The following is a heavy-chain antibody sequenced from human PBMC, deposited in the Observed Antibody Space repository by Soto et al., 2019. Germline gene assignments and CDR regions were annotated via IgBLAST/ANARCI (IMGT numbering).Heavy chain of an antibody. Sequence: QVQLVQSGAEVKKPGASVKVSCKASGYTFTSYAMHWVRQAPGQRLEWMGWINAGNGNTKYSQKFQGRVTITRDTSASTAYMELSSLRSEDTAVYYCARVFGCSGGSCYSSWGQGTLVTVSS. D-gene: IGHD2-15*01. V-gene: IGHV1-3*01. CDR1: GYTFTSYA. J-gene: IGHJ5*02. CDR3: ARVFGCSGGSCYSS. CDR2: INAGNGNT.